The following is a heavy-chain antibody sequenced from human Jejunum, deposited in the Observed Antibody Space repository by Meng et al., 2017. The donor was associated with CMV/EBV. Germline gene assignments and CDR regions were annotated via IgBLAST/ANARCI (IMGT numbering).Heavy chain of an antibody. Sequence: AASTSIFTSYTMSWVRQVPGKGLEWVSSISTHSTYISYADSVKGRFTISRDNAKNSLYLQMDSLRAEDTAVYYCAASSSSGKSDYWGQGTLVTVSS. CDR1: TSIFTSYT. CDR3: AASSSSGKSDY. V-gene: IGHV3-21*04. J-gene: IGHJ4*02. CDR2: ISTHSTYI. D-gene: IGHD6-6*01.